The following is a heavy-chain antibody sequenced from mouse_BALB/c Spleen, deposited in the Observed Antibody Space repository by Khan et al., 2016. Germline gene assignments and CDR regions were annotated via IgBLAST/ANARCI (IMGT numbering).Heavy chain of an antibody. CDR3: ARRVQYYFDY. CDR1: GYTFTSYW. V-gene: IGHV1-7*01. Sequence: QIQLVQSGAELAKPGASVKMSCKASGYTFTSYWMHWVKQRPGQGLEWIGYINPSTGYTEYNQKFKDKATLTADKSSSTAYMQLSSLTSEDSAVYYCARRVQYYFDYWGQGTTLTVSS. CDR2: INPSTGYT. J-gene: IGHJ2*01.